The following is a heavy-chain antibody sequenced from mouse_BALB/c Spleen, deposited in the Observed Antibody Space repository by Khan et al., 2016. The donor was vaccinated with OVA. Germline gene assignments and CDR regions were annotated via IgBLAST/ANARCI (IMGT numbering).Heavy chain of an antibody. J-gene: IGHJ2*01. Sequence: VQLQQSGPGLVKPSQSLSLTCTVTGYSITSDYAWNWIRQFPGNKLEWMGFISYSGNTTYNPSLKSRISITRDTSKNQFFLQLNSVTTEDTATYYCERFYGGDVDYWGQGTTLTVSS. CDR2: ISYSGNT. V-gene: IGHV3-2*02. D-gene: IGHD1-1*01. CDR3: ERFYGGDVDY. CDR1: GYSITSDYA.